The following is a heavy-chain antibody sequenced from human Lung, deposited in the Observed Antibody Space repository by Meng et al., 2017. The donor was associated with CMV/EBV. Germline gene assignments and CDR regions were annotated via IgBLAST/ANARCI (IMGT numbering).Heavy chain of an antibody. CDR3: ARMRGSGSEDY. V-gene: IGHV4-31*03. Sequence: SETLSPTCTVSGGPIKNPNYYWSWNRHQPGKGLEWLGYSYYTGAYYNPSLASRIFISLDSSSNRYSLTLRAVTAADTALYFCARMRGSGSEDYWGPGTLVTVSS. D-gene: IGHD3-10*01. J-gene: IGHJ4*02. CDR1: GGPIKNPNYY. CDR2: SYYTGA.